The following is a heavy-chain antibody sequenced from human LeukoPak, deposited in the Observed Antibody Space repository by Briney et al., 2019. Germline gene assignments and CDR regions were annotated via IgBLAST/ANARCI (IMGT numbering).Heavy chain of an antibody. CDR2: IPSTSSYT. CDR3: ARAANTAAGTPTLAIDY. J-gene: IGHJ4*02. Sequence: GGPLRLSCVASGFTFSDYYMSWIRQAPGKGLEWVSYIPSTSSYTSYADSVKGRFTISRDNAKNSLYLQMNSLRAEDTAVYYCARAANTAAGTPTLAIDYWGQGTLVTVSS. CDR1: GFTFSDYY. V-gene: IGHV3-11*05. D-gene: IGHD6-13*01.